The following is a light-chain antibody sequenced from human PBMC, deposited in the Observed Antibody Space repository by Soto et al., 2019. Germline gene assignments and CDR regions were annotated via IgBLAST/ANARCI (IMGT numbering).Light chain of an antibody. CDR1: QSVSSN. CDR3: HQYNNWPPLFT. Sequence: EIVMTQSPATLSVSPGERATLSCRASQSVSSNLAWYQQKPGQAPRLLIYGASTRATGIPARFSGSGSGTAFTLTISSLQSEDFAVYYCHQYNNWPPLFTFGPGTKVDIK. V-gene: IGKV3-15*01. J-gene: IGKJ3*01. CDR2: GAS.